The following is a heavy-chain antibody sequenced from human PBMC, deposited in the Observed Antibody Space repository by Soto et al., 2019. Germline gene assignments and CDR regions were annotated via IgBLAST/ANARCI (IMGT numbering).Heavy chain of an antibody. CDR1: GFTFSSYG. J-gene: IGHJ4*02. D-gene: IGHD3-22*01. V-gene: IGHV3-30*18. Sequence: GGSLRLSCAASGFTFSSYGMHWVRQAPGKGLEWVAVISYDGSNKYYADSVKGRFTISRDNSKNTLYLQMNSLRAEDTAVYYCAKLGDSSGYQEKYYFDYWGQGTLVTVSS. CDR3: AKLGDSSGYQEKYYFDY. CDR2: ISYDGSNK.